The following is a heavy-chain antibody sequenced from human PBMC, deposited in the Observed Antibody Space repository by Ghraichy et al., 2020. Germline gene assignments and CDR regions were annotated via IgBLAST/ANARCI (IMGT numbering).Heavy chain of an antibody. V-gene: IGHV3-21*01. CDR1: GFTFSSYS. Sequence: AGSLRLSCAASGFTFSSYSMDWVRQAPGKGLEWVSSISSSDTYIYYADSLKGRFTISRDNAKNSLYLQMNSLRAEDTAVYYCAREYCTSITCYPYFDYWGQGTLVTVSS. CDR2: ISSSDTYI. CDR3: AREYCTSITCYPYFDY. D-gene: IGHD2-2*01. J-gene: IGHJ4*02.